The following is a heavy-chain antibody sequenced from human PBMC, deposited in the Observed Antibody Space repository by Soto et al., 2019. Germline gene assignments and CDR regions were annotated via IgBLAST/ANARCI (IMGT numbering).Heavy chain of an antibody. J-gene: IGHJ4*02. CDR3: ASGIHLWLRRINNGYSG. Sequence: QVQLVQSGAEVKKPESSVKVSCKAPGGTFSTYAISWVRQAPGQGLEWMGGIIPMFGTANYAQRFQDRVTITADESTNTVYMELSSLRSGDTAVYFCASGIHLWLRRINNGYSGWGPGTLVTVSS. D-gene: IGHD5-12*01. V-gene: IGHV1-69*12. CDR1: GGTFSTYA. CDR2: IIPMFGTA.